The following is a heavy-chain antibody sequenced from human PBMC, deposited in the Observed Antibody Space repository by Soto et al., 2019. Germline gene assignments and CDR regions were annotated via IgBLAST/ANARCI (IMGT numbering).Heavy chain of an antibody. CDR3: ARDRIPTGMDV. Sequence: PGGSLRLSCAASGFTVSNSYMLWVRQAPGRGLEWVSVIYSGGSTYYADSVKGRFTISRDNSKNTLYLQMNSLRAEDTAVYYCARDRIPTGMDVWGQGTTVTVSS. V-gene: IGHV3-66*01. J-gene: IGHJ6*02. CDR2: IYSGGST. CDR1: GFTVSNSY.